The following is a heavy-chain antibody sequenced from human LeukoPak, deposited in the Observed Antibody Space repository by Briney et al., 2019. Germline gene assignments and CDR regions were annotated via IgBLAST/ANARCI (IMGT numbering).Heavy chain of an antibody. CDR1: GYTFTSYD. CDR3: ARDTPYSSGWYGLKAFDI. J-gene: IGHJ3*02. V-gene: IGHV1-8*02. Sequence: GASVKVSCKASGYTFTSYDINWVRQATGQGLEWMGWMNPNSGNTGYAQKFQGRVTMTRNTSISTAYMELSSLRSEDTAVYYCARDTPYSSGWYGLKAFDIWGQGAMVTVSS. CDR2: MNPNSGNT. D-gene: IGHD6-19*01.